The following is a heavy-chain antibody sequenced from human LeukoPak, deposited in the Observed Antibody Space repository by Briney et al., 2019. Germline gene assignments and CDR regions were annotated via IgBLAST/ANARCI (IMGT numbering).Heavy chain of an antibody. D-gene: IGHD3-22*01. CDR2: ISYDGSNK. CDR1: GFTFSSYG. Sequence: PGRSLRLSCAASGFTFSSYGMHWVRQAPGKGLEWVAVISYDGSNKYYADSVKGRFTISRDNSKNTLYLQMNSLRAEDTAVYYCAKDLSQSYYDSSGYSVDYWGQGTLVTVSS. CDR3: AKDLSQSYYDSSGYSVDY. J-gene: IGHJ4*02. V-gene: IGHV3-30*18.